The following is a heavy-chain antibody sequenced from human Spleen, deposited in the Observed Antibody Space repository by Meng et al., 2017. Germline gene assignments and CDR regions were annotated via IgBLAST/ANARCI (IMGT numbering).Heavy chain of an antibody. V-gene: IGHV4-30-4*01. D-gene: IGHD2-21*01. Sequence: QVQLQESGPGLVKPSQTLSLTRTVSGGSISSGDYYWSWIRQPPGKGLEWIGDIYNSGSTYYNPSLKSRVTISVDTSKNQFSLKLRFVTAADTAVYYCAREGRSHQVGVSVYWGQGNLVTVSS. CDR3: AREGRSHQVGVSVY. CDR2: IYNSGST. CDR1: GGSISSGDYY. J-gene: IGHJ4*02.